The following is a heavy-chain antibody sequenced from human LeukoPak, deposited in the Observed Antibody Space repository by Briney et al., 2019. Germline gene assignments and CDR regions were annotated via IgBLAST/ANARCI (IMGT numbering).Heavy chain of an antibody. D-gene: IGHD4-17*01. CDR1: GGSISSYY. CDR3: ARHQVDYGDYVNAFDI. Sequence: SETLSLTCTVSGGSISSYYWSWLRQPIGKGLEWLGYNYYSGSTNYNPSLKSRVTISVDSSKNQFSLKMSSVTAADTAVYYCARHQVDYGDYVNAFDIWGQGTMVTVSS. V-gene: IGHV4-59*08. CDR2: NYYSGST. J-gene: IGHJ3*02.